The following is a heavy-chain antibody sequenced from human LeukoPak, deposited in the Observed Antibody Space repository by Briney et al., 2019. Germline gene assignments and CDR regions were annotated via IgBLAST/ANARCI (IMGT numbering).Heavy chain of an antibody. V-gene: IGHV4-38-2*01. CDR2: IYHSGST. CDR3: ARHFAPEPEYSSSSSLDY. D-gene: IGHD6-6*01. J-gene: IGHJ4*02. Sequence: SETLSLTCAVSGYSISSGYYWGWIRQPPGKGLEWIGSIYHSGSTYYNPSLKSRVTISVDTSKNQFSLKLSSVTAADTAVYYCARHFAPEPEYSSSSSLDYWGQGTLVTVSS. CDR1: GYSISSGYY.